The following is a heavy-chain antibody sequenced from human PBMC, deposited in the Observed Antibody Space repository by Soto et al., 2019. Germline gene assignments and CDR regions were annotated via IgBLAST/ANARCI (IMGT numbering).Heavy chain of an antibody. V-gene: IGHV1-46*01. CDR3: ALPKNTLGWYNF. CDR1: GYTFINYH. Sequence: QVQVVQSGAEVKKPGASVKVSCKTSGYTFINYHVHWVRQAPGQGLEWMGAINPNGGSTTYAQHLQGRITMTSDASTSTVYMDLSSQRSDDTAVYYCALPKNTLGWYNFWGQGSLVTVS. J-gene: IGHJ4*02. D-gene: IGHD6-19*01. CDR2: INPNGGST.